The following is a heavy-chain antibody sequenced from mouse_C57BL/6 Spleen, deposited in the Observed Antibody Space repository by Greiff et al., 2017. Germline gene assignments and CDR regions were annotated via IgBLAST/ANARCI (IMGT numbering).Heavy chain of an antibody. V-gene: IGHV1-55*01. J-gene: IGHJ2*01. CDR1: GYTFPSYW. CDR3: ARSLYYYGSSLLDY. CDR2: IYPGSGST. D-gene: IGHD1-1*01. Sequence: QVQLQQPGAELVKPGASVKMSCKASGYTFPSYWITWVKQRPGQGLEWIGDIYPGSGSTNYNEKFKSKTTLTVDTSSSTAYMQLSSLTSEDSAVYYCARSLYYYGSSLLDYWGQGTTLTVSS.